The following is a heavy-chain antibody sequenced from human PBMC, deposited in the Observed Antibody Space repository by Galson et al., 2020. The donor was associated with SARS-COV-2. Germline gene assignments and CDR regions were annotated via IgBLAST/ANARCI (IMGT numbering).Heavy chain of an antibody. CDR2: IWYDGSNK. J-gene: IGHJ6*02. CDR1: GFTFSSYG. Sequence: QAGGSLRLSCAASGFTFSSYGMHWVRQAPGKGLEWVAVIWYDGSNKYYADSVKGRFTISRDNSKNTLYLQMNSLRAEDTAVYYCARAPGMDYYDSSGYYYQYYYYYYGMDVWGQGTTVTVSS. CDR3: ARAPGMDYYDSSGYYYQYYYYYYGMDV. D-gene: IGHD3-22*01. V-gene: IGHV3-33*01.